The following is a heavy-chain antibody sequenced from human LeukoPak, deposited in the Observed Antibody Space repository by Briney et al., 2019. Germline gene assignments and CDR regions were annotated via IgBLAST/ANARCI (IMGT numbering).Heavy chain of an antibody. CDR2: INPSGGST. Sequence: GASVKVSCKASGYTFTSYYMHWVRQAPGQGLEWMGIINPSGGSTSYAQKLQGRVTMTTDTSTSTAYMELRSLRSDDTAVYYCARDMSGWFDPWGQGTLVTVSS. D-gene: IGHD3-10*02. CDR1: GYTFTSYY. CDR3: ARDMSGWFDP. J-gene: IGHJ5*02. V-gene: IGHV1-46*01.